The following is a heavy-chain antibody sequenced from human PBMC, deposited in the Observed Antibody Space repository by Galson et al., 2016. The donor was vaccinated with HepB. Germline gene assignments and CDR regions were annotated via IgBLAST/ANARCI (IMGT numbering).Heavy chain of an antibody. CDR1: GFTFTSYV. CDR2: ISGTGDST. J-gene: IGHJ6*02. D-gene: IGHD2-21*02. CDR3: AKSIRGDDYYPFYYYSMDV. V-gene: IGHV3-23*01. Sequence: SLRLSCAASGFTFTSYVLSWVRQAPGKGLQWVSSISGTGDSTFYADSVKGRFTISRDKSKNTLYLQMDSLRAEETAVYYCAKSIRGDDYYPFYYYSMDVWGQGTTVTVSS.